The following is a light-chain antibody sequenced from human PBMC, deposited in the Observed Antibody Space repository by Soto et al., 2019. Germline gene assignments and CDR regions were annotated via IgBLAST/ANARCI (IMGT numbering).Light chain of an antibody. CDR2: GAS. CDR3: QQHGSSPWM. J-gene: IGKJ1*01. V-gene: IGKV3-20*01. Sequence: VLTPTPGPLSFAPGERATLSCRASQSVSSNYVAWYQQKPGQTPRLLIYGASSRATGIPDRFSGSGSGTDFTLTISRLEPEDFAVYYCQQHGSSPWMFGQGTKV. CDR1: QSVSSNY.